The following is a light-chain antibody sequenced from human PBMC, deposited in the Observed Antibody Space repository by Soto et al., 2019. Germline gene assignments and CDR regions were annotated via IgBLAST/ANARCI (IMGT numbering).Light chain of an antibody. J-gene: IGKJ5*01. V-gene: IGKV1-12*01. Sequence: DIQMTQSPPSVSASVGDRFTIACRASQDVGKWLAWYQQKPGKAPTLLIHGASSLQSGVPPRYSGSGYGTDFTLTISSLQPEDFATYYCQHADSFPLITFGQGTRLEIK. CDR3: QHADSFPLIT. CDR1: QDVGKW. CDR2: GAS.